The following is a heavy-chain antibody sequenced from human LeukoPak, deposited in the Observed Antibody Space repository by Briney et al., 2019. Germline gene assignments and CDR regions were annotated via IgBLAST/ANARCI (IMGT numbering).Heavy chain of an antibody. J-gene: IGHJ4*01. CDR2: ISSSSSTI. CDR3: AKISTRGSSQAADY. D-gene: IGHD6-6*01. V-gene: IGHV3-48*02. CDR1: GFTFSSYS. Sequence: GVSLRLSCAASGFTFSSYSMNWLRQAPGKGLEWVSYISSSSSTIYYADSVKGRFTISRDNSKNTLYVQMNGLRDDDTAIYYCAKISTRGSSQAADYWGQGTMVTVSS.